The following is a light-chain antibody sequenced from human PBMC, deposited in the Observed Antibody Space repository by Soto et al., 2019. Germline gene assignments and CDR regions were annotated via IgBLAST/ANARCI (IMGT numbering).Light chain of an antibody. V-gene: IGKV1-39*01. J-gene: IGKJ5*01. CDR3: QQSYMDPIT. CDR2: DAS. CDR1: QKIRNL. Sequence: SVGDSVTITCRASQKIRNLLAWYQQKPGRAPKPLIFDASTLRTGVPSRFSGSGGGTDFTLSISSVQPEDFATYFCQQSYMDPITFGQGTRLEIK.